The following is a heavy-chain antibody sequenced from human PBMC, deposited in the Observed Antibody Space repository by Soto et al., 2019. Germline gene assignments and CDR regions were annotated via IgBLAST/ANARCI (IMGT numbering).Heavy chain of an antibody. V-gene: IGHV1-69*06. CDR1: GGTFSSYA. CDR2: IIPIFGTA. J-gene: IGHJ6*02. CDR3: ARDGYSSSYDYGMDV. Sequence: QVQLVQSGAEVKKPGSSVKVSCKASGGTFSSYAISCVRQAPGEGLEWMGGIIPIFGTANYAQKFQGRVRITADKSPSAASMGLSSLRSEDTAVYYCARDGYSSSYDYGMDVWGQGTTVTVSS. D-gene: IGHD6-6*01.